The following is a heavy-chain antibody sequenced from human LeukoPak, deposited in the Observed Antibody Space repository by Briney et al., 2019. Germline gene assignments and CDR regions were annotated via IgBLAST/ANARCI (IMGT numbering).Heavy chain of an antibody. Sequence: PGGSLRLSCAASEFTFSSYEMNWVRQAPGKGLEWVSYISSSGNTIYYADSVKGRFTISRDNSKNTLYLQMNSLRAEDTAVYYCAKDPYYYDSSGYGYGMDVWGQGTTVTVSS. CDR2: ISSSGNTI. CDR3: AKDPYYYDSSGYGYGMDV. J-gene: IGHJ6*02. V-gene: IGHV3-48*03. CDR1: EFTFSSYE. D-gene: IGHD3-22*01.